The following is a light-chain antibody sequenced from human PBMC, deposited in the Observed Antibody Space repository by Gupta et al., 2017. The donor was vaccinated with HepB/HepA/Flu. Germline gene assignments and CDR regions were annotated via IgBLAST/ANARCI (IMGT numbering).Light chain of an antibody. Sequence: DIQMTQSPSSLSASVGDRVTITCRASQSISSYLNWYQQKPGKAPKLLIYAASSLQSGVPSRFSGSGSGTDFTLTISRRQPEDFANYYCQQRYSTPVTFGRGTXVEIK. CDR3: QQRYSTPVT. J-gene: IGKJ4*01. CDR1: QSISSY. CDR2: AAS. V-gene: IGKV1-39*01.